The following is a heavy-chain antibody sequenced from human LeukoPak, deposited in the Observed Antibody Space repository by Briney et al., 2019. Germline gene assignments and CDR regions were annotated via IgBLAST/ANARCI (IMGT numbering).Heavy chain of an antibody. CDR3: AKGPILHFDY. V-gene: IGHV3-23*01. CDR1: GFTFSSYA. J-gene: IGHJ4*02. D-gene: IGHD3-9*01. Sequence: GGSLRLSCAASGFTFSSYAMSWVRQAPGKGLEWVSDISGSGDNTYYADSVKGRFTISRGNSKNTLYLQMNSLRAEDTAVYYCAKGPILHFDYWGQGTLVTVSS. CDR2: ISGSGDNT.